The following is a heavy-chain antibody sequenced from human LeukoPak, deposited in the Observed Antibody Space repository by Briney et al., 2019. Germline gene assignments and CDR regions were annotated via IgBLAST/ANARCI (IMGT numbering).Heavy chain of an antibody. CDR3: ARRWLQSWGMDV. D-gene: IGHD5-24*01. CDR1: GFTFSSYE. CDR2: ISSSGSTI. Sequence: AGGSLRLSCAASGFTFSSYEMNWVRQAPGKGLEWVSYISSSGSTIYYADSVKGRFTISRDNAKNSLYLQMNSLRAEDTAVYYCARRWLQSWGMDVWGKGTTVTVSS. J-gene: IGHJ6*03. V-gene: IGHV3-48*03.